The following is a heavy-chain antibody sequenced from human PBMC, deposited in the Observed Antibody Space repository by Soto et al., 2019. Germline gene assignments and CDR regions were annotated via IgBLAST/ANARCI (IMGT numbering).Heavy chain of an antibody. J-gene: IGHJ4*02. D-gene: IGHD2-2*01. CDR2: ISTSSSYI. CDR1: GFTFSSYS. CDR3: AKDGYSITRTKPLDY. V-gene: IGHV3-21*01. Sequence: PGGSLRLSCAASGFTFSSYSMNWVRQAPGQGLEGVSSISTSSSYIYYADSVKGRFTISRDNAKNSLYLQMNSLRVEDTAVYYCAKDGYSITRTKPLDYWGQGSLGTVSS.